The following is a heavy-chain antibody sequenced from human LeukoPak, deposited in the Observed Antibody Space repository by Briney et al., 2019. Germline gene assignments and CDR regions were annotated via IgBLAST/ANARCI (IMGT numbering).Heavy chain of an antibody. V-gene: IGHV3-9*01. CDR3: ARDGFSQHYSWNYLFDY. J-gene: IGHJ4*02. D-gene: IGHD1-7*01. CDR1: GFTFDDYA. CDR2: ISWNSGSI. Sequence: GGSLRLSCAASGFTFDDYAMHWVRQAPGKGLEWVSGISWNSGSIGYADSVKGRFTISRDNAKNTLYLQMNSLRAEDTAVYYCARDGFSQHYSWNYLFDYWGQGTLVTVSS.